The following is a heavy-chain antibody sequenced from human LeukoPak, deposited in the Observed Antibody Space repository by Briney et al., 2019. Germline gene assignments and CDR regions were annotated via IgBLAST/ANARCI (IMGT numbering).Heavy chain of an antibody. CDR2: IHEDGSDK. Sequence: GGSLRLSCVVSGFTFSSYWMNWVRQAPGRGLEWVANIHEDGSDKYYVDSVKGRFTISRDNAKNSLYLQMNSLRAEDTAVYYCARDLQVFRRVTPDYWGQGTLVTVSS. CDR1: GFTFSSYW. CDR3: ARDLQVFRRVTPDY. V-gene: IGHV3-7*01. J-gene: IGHJ4*02. D-gene: IGHD3-16*01.